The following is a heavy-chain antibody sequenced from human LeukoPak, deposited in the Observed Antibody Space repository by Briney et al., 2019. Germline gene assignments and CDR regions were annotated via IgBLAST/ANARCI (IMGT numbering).Heavy chain of an antibody. CDR3: AREVGFGGSYFI. CDR2: ISSSGRTV. D-gene: IGHD1-26*01. Sequence: GGSLRLSCAASGFTFSDYYTSWIRQAPGKGLEWVSYISSSGRTVYYADSVKGRFTISRDNAKNSLYLQMNSLRAEDTAVYYCAREVGFGGSYFIWGQGTMVTVSS. V-gene: IGHV3-11*01. J-gene: IGHJ3*02. CDR1: GFTFSDYY.